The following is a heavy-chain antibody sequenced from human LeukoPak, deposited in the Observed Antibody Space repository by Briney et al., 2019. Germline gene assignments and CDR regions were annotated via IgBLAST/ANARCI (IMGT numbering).Heavy chain of an antibody. V-gene: IGHV3-23*01. D-gene: IGHD2-15*01. CDR3: AKDWRYCSGGSCYSCFDY. Sequence: GGSLRLSCAASGFTFSSYAMSWVRQAPGKGLEWISAISGSGGSTYYADSVKGRFTISRDNSKNMLYLQMNSLRAEDTAVYYCAKDWRYCSGGSCYSCFDYWGQGTLVTVSS. CDR2: ISGSGGST. CDR1: GFTFSSYA. J-gene: IGHJ4*02.